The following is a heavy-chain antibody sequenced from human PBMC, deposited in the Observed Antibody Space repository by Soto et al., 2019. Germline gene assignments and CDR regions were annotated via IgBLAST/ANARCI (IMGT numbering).Heavy chain of an antibody. V-gene: IGHV1-18*04. J-gene: IGHJ6*02. CDR2: ISAYNGNT. D-gene: IGHD6-13*01. CDR1: CYTFASYG. CDR3: AREGGAAAGTPYYYYGMDV. Sequence: ASATVSCGASCYTFASYGISGVRQAPGQALERMGWISAYNGNTNYAQKLQGRFTMTTDTSTSTAYMELRSLRSDDTAVYYCAREGGAAAGTPYYYYGMDVWGQGTTVTVSS.